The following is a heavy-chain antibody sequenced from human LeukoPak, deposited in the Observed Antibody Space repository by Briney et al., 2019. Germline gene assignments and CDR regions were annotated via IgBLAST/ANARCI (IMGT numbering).Heavy chain of an antibody. Sequence: SETLSLTCTVSGGSVSSGSSYWTWIRQSPGKGLEWIGYIYYSGSTNYNPSLKSRVTISVYRSKNQFSLKLSSVTAADTAVYYCANRGSIADWYFDLWGRGTLVTVSS. D-gene: IGHD6-6*01. CDR3: ANRGSIADWYFDL. CDR1: GGSVSSGSSY. CDR2: IYYSGST. J-gene: IGHJ2*01. V-gene: IGHV4-61*01.